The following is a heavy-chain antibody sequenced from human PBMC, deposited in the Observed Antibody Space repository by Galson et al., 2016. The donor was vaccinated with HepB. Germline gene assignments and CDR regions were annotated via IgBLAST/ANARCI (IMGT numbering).Heavy chain of an antibody. Sequence: YLRLSCAASGFTFSSYGMHWVRQAPGKGLEWVAVISYDGSNKYYADSVKDRFTISRDNSKNTLYLQMNSLRAEDTAVYYCAKSGRYYSVDHFDYWGQGTLVTVSS. CDR2: ISYDGSNK. CDR1: GFTFSSYG. CDR3: AKSGRYYSVDHFDY. J-gene: IGHJ4*02. V-gene: IGHV3-30*18. D-gene: IGHD1-26*01.